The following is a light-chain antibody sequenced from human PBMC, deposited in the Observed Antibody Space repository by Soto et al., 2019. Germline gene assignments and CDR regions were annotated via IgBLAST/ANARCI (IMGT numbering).Light chain of an antibody. CDR2: EVT. Sequence: QSALTQPASVSGSPGQSITISCTGISSDVGSYNLVSWYQQHPGKAPKLMIYEVTRRPSGVPDRIFASKSDTTASLTVSGLQAEDEADYYCSSFAGTNSFVFGTGTKLT. CDR3: SSFAGTNSFV. CDR1: SSDVGSYNL. J-gene: IGLJ1*01. V-gene: IGLV2-23*02.